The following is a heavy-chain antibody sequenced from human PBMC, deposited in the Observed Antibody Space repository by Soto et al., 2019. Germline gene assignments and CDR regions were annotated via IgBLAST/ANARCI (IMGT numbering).Heavy chain of an antibody. D-gene: IGHD5-18*01. V-gene: IGHV3-15*01. Sequence: PGGSLRLSCAASGLTFSNVWMTWVRQAPGKGLEWVGRIKSKSDGETADVAAPVKARFTISRDDSKNTVFLEMNSLKSEDTALYYCAITAMINRDSSTSFDYWGRGXQVTVSS. CDR3: AITAMINRDSSTSFDY. J-gene: IGHJ4*02. CDR1: GLTFSNVW. CDR2: IKSKSDGETA.